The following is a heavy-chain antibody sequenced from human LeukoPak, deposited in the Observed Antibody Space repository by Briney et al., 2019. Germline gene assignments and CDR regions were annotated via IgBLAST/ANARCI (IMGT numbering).Heavy chain of an antibody. CDR1: GGSISSGDYY. Sequence: SETLSLTCTVSGGSISSGDYYWSWIRQPPGKGLEWIGYIYYSGSTYYNPSLKSRVTISVDTSKNQFSLKLSSVTAADTAVYYCARVGRYLNFDYWGQGTLVTVSS. V-gene: IGHV4-30-4*08. D-gene: IGHD3-16*02. CDR2: IYYSGST. CDR3: ARVGRYLNFDY. J-gene: IGHJ4*02.